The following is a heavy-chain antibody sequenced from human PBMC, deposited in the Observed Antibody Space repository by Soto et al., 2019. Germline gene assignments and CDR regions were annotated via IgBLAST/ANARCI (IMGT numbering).Heavy chain of an antibody. CDR1: GFTFSTYA. Sequence: PGGSLRLSCEASGFTFSTYAMHWVRQTPGKGLEWLAVISHDGDKEHISDSVKGRFAISRDNSKNTLYLQISSLKDEDTAVYQCVASALSFDFWGQGTPVTV. V-gene: IGHV3-30*09. CDR2: ISHDGDKE. D-gene: IGHD3-16*02. J-gene: IGHJ4*02. CDR3: VASALSFDF.